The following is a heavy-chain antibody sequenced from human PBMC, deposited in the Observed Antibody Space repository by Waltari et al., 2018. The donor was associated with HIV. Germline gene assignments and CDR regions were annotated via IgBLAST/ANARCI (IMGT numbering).Heavy chain of an antibody. CDR3: ARHVSMIVPHYFDY. CDR1: GGSISSSSYY. J-gene: IGHJ4*02. D-gene: IGHD3-22*01. V-gene: IGHV4-39*01. CDR2: IYYSGST. Sequence: QLQLQESGPGLVKPSETLSLTCTVSGGSISSSSYYWGWIRQPPGKGLEWIGSIYYSGSTYYNPSLKSRVTISVDTSKNQFSLKLSSVTAADTAVYYCARHVSMIVPHYFDYWGQGTLVTVSS.